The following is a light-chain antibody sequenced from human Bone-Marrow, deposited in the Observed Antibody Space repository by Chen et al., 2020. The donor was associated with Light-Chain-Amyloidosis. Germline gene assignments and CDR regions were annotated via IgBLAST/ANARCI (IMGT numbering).Light chain of an antibody. CDR1: QINNNW. CDR2: YAS. J-gene: IGKJ2*01. V-gene: IGKV1-5*01. Sequence: DIQMTQSPSTLSASVGDRVTITCRDSQINNNWLAWYRQKPGKAPKLLISYASTWERGIPSRFSGSGSGTEFTLTISSLQPDDFATYYCQEFDGFEYTFGQGTKLGIK. CDR3: QEFDGFEYT.